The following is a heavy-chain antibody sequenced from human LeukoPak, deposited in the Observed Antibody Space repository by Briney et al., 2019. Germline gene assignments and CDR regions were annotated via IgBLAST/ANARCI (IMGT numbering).Heavy chain of an antibody. J-gene: IGHJ4*02. CDR2: INPNSGGT. D-gene: IGHD3-10*01. CDR3: ARDNRRYGSGSYFHY. V-gene: IGHV1-2*02. CDR1: GYTFTDYY. Sequence: GASVKVSCKASGYTFTDYYMHWVRQAPGKRLEWMGWINPNSGGTNSAQNFQGRVTVTWDTSISTAYMELSSLTSDDTAIYYCARDNRRYGSGSYFHYWGQGTLVTVS.